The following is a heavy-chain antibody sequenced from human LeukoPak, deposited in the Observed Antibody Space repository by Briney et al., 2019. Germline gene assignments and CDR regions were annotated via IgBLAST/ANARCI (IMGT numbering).Heavy chain of an antibody. J-gene: IGHJ3*02. V-gene: IGHV4-4*02. CDR2: IYYSGST. D-gene: IGHD3-10*01. Sequence: SGTLSLTCAVSGGSISSSNWWSWVRQPPGKGLEWIGNIYYSGSTYYNPSLKSRVTISLDTSKNHFSLKLSSVTAADTAVYSFGQTWDGVTLDIWGQGAMGTVSS. CDR1: GGSISSSNW. CDR3: GQTWDGVTLDI.